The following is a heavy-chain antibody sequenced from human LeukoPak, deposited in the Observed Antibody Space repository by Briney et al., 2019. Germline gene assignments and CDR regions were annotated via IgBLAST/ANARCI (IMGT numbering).Heavy chain of an antibody. CDR3: ARGARWNDY. Sequence: SETLSLTCSVSGGSISSYYWSWIRQPPGKGLEWIGYIYYTGSINYNPSLKSRVTISVDTSKNQFPLKLSSVTAADTAVYYCARGARWNDYWGQGTLVTVSS. V-gene: IGHV4-59*01. J-gene: IGHJ4*02. CDR1: GGSISSYY. CDR2: IYYTGSI. D-gene: IGHD4-23*01.